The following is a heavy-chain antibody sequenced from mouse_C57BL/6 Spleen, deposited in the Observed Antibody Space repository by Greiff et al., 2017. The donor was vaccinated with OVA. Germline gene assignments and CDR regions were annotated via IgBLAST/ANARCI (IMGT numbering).Heavy chain of an antibody. CDR3: ADGYYGLAY. D-gene: IGHD2-3*01. V-gene: IGHV14-2*01. J-gene: IGHJ3*01. CDR1: GFNITDYY. CDR2: IDPEDGGT. Sequence: VQLKQSGAELVKPGASVKLSCTASGFNITDYYMHWVKQRTEQGLEWIGRIDPEDGGTKYAPKFQGKATITANTASNTAYLLLSHLTSVDTAVYYCADGYYGLAYWGQGTLVTVSA.